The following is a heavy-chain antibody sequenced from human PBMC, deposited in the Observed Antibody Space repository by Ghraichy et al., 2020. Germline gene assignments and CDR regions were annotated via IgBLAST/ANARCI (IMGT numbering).Heavy chain of an antibody. D-gene: IGHD3-9*01. J-gene: IGHJ6*02. CDR3: ARGRQGYYDILTGYYSDGMDV. Sequence: SQTLSLTCTVSGGSISSSSYYWGWIRQPPGKGLEWIGSIYYSGSTYYNPSLKSRVTISVDTSKNQFSLKLSSVTAADTAVYYCARGRQGYYDILTGYYSDGMDVWGQGTRSPPP. CDR2: IYYSGST. CDR1: GGSISSSSYY. V-gene: IGHV4-39*07.